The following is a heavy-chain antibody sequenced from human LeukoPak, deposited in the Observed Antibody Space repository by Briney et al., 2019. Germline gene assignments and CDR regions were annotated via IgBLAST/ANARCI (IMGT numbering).Heavy chain of an antibody. V-gene: IGHV3-7*01. CDR3: TRNTVAAAGDD. CDR2: IKPDGSEK. CDR1: GFTFSSFW. Sequence: GGSLRLSCAASGFTFSSFWMTWVRQAPGKGLEWVANIKPDGSEKSYVGSVKGRFTVSRDNAKNSLYLHMNSLRAEDTALYYCTRNTVAAAGDDWGQGTLVTVSS. J-gene: IGHJ4*02. D-gene: IGHD6-13*01.